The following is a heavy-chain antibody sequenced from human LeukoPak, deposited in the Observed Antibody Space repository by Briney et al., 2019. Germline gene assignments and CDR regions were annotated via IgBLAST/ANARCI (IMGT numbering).Heavy chain of an antibody. CDR3: ARTPGNTLVY. D-gene: IGHD1-14*01. V-gene: IGHV4-59*11. Sequence: SETLSLTCSVSDGSITSHYWSWIRQPPGRGLEWIGYAYHSGSTNYNPSLKSRVTISVDTSKNQFSLKLNSMTAADTAVYYCARTPGNTLVYWGQGTLVTVSS. CDR1: DGSITSHY. CDR2: AYHSGST. J-gene: IGHJ4*02.